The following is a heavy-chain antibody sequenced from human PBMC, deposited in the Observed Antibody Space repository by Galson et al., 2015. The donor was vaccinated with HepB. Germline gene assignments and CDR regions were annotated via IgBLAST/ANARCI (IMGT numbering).Heavy chain of an antibody. CDR3: ASGAAAAGFPPNFDY. J-gene: IGHJ4*02. CDR1: GFTFSSYG. D-gene: IGHD6-13*01. CDR2: IWYDGSNK. Sequence: LRLSCAASGFTFSSYGMHWVRQAPGKGLEWVAVIWYDGSNKYYADSVKGRFTISRDNSKNTLYLQMNSLRAEDTAVYYCASGAAAAGFPPNFDYWGQGTLVTVSS. V-gene: IGHV3-33*01.